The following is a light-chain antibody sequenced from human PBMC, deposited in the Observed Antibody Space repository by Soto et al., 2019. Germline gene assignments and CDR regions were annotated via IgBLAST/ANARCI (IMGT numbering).Light chain of an antibody. V-gene: IGKV1-27*01. CDR1: LPISNY. J-gene: IGKJ4*01. Sequence: DRKMTLSISSKCAFVGDRVALSCRASLPISNYLAWYQQKPGKIPNLLIYAASTLQAGVPSRFSGSGSGTDFTLTSSSLQPEDVAAYYCQKYNSAPRTIGGGTKVDIK. CDR2: AAS. CDR3: QKYNSAPRT.